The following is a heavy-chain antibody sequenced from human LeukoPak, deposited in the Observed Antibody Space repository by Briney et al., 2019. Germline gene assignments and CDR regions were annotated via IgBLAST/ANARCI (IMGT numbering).Heavy chain of an antibody. CDR1: GYTFTSYG. CDR3: ARWELLPYYFDY. Sequence: ASVKVSCKASGYTFTSYGISWVRPAPGQGLEWMGWISAYNGNTNYAQKLQGRVTMTTDTSTSTAYMELRSLRSDDTAVYYCARWELLPYYFDYWGQGTLVTVSS. D-gene: IGHD2-15*01. V-gene: IGHV1-18*01. CDR2: ISAYNGNT. J-gene: IGHJ4*02.